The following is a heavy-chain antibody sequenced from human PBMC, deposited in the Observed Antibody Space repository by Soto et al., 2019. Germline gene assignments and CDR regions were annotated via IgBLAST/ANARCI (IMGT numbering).Heavy chain of an antibody. CDR1: GGSISGYY. CDR2: ISNCGNT. D-gene: IGHD1-26*01. CDR3: ARDSAVGAPKRGFEY. J-gene: IGHJ4*02. V-gene: IGHV4-59*01. Sequence: QVHLQESGPGLVRPSETLSLSCTVSGGSISGYYWSWIRQPPGKGLEWIGFISNCGNTNYNPSLKSRVSISVDTSKNQVSLNLRSVSAADTAVYYCARDSAVGAPKRGFEYWGQGTLVTVSS.